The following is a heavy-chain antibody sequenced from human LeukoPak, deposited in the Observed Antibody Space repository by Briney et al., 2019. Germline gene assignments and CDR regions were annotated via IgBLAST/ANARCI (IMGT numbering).Heavy chain of an antibody. CDR3: ARGRSTTHFDY. D-gene: IGHD5/OR15-5a*01. CDR1: GFTFSSYG. V-gene: IGHV3-33*08. CDR2: IWYDGSNT. J-gene: IGHJ4*02. Sequence: PGGSLRLSCAVSGFTFSSYGMHWVRQAPGKGLEWVAMIWYDGSNTYYADSVKGRFTISRDNSKNTLFLQMDSLRAEDTAVYYCARGRSTTHFDYWGQGTLVTASS.